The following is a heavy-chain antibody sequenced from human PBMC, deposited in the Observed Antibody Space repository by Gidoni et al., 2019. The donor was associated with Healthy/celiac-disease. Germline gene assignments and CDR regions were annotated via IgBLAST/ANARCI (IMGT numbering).Heavy chain of an antibody. CDR1: GYTHTELS. Sequence: QVQLVQSGDAVKKPGASVKVSCKVSGYTHTELSMHWVRQARGKGLEWMGGFDPEDGETIYAQKFQGRVTMTDDTSTDPAYMELSSLRSEDTAVYYCARPAYGGNSFIVGFDYWGQGTLVTVSS. J-gene: IGHJ4*02. CDR2: FDPEDGET. CDR3: ARPAYGGNSFIVGFDY. V-gene: IGHV1-24*01. D-gene: IGHD4-17*01.